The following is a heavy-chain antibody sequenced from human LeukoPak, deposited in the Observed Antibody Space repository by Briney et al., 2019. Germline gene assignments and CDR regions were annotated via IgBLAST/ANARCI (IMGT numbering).Heavy chain of an antibody. Sequence: PGRSLRLSCAASGFTFDDYAMHWVRQAPGKGLEWVANIRQDGSESHYADSVRGRFTISRDNAKNSLYLQMGSLRAEDAAVYYCGRPRRQETEYHCMDVWGKGTTVTVSS. V-gene: IGHV3-7*01. CDR2: IRQDGSES. J-gene: IGHJ6*03. CDR1: GFTFDDYA. D-gene: IGHD1-14*01. CDR3: GRPRRQETEYHCMDV.